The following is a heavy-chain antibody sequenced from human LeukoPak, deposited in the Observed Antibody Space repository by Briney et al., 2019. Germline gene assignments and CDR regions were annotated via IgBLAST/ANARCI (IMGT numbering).Heavy chain of an antibody. Sequence: SETLSLTCTVSGYSISSGYYWGWIRRAPGKGLEWIGSTYNSGSTYYNPSLKSRVTISVDRSKNQFSLKMSSVTAADTAVYYCARAYSSSWYWNWFDPWGQGTLVTVSS. CDR3: ARAYSSSWYWNWFDP. CDR2: TYNSGST. J-gene: IGHJ5*02. CDR1: GYSISSGYY. V-gene: IGHV4-38-2*02. D-gene: IGHD6-13*01.